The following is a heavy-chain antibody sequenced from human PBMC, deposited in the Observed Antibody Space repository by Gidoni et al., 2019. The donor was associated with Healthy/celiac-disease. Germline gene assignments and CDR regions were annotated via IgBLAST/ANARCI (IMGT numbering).Heavy chain of an antibody. Sequence: QVQLQESGPGLVKPSQTLSLTCTVSGGSISSGGYYWSWIRQHPGKGLEWIGYIYYSGSTYYNPSLKSRVTISVDTSKNQFSLKLSSVTAADTAVYYCARAEGGTYYDFWSGYALDYWGQGTLVTVSS. CDR3: ARAEGGTYYDFWSGYALDY. CDR2: IYYSGST. CDR1: GGSISSGGYY. V-gene: IGHV4-31*03. D-gene: IGHD3-3*01. J-gene: IGHJ4*02.